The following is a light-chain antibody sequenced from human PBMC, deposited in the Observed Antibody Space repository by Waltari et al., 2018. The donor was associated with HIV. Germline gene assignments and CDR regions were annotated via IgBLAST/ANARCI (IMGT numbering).Light chain of an antibody. J-gene: IGLJ3*02. CDR1: TADIAGDHR. V-gene: IGLV2-14*03. CDR2: DVN. Sequence: QSGLAQPASVSGSLGQTIAIFCTGSTADIAGDHRVSWFQQDPGKPPKLLFVDVNQRPSGISDRFSVYRSGNTASLTISGLLTDDESEYFCSSYSSTTGHVVFGGGTRVTV. CDR3: SSYSSTTGHVV.